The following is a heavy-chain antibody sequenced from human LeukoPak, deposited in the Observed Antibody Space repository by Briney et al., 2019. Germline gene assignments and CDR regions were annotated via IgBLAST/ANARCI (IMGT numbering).Heavy chain of an antibody. CDR2: IYHSGST. CDR3: ARVSSVVDDAFDI. CDR1: GGSISSGGYS. D-gene: IGHD2-15*01. Sequence: SETLSLTCAVSGGSISSGGYSWSWIRQPPGKGLEWIGYIYHSGSTYYNPSLKSRVTISVDRSKNQFSLKLSSVTAADTAVYYCARVSSVVDDAFDIWGQGTMVTASS. J-gene: IGHJ3*02. V-gene: IGHV4-30-2*01.